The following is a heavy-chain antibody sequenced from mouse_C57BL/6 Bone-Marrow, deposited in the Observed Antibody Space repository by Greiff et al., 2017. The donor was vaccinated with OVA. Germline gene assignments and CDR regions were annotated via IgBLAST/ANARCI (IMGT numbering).Heavy chain of an antibody. V-gene: IGHV14-3*01. CDR2: IDPANGNT. CDR1: GFNIKNTY. Sequence: EVQGVESVAELVRPGASVKLSCTASGFNIKNTYMHWVKQRPEQGLEWIGRIDPANGNTKYAPKFQGKATITADTSSNTAYLQLSSLTSEDTAIYYCARSPFYYGSRVDYWGQGTTLTVSS. D-gene: IGHD1-1*01. J-gene: IGHJ2*01. CDR3: ARSPFYYGSRVDY.